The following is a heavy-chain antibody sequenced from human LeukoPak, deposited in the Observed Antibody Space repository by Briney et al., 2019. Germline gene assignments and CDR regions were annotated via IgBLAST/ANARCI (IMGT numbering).Heavy chain of an antibody. CDR1: GYTFTGHY. CDR2: IEPNSGGT. J-gene: IGHJ4*02. D-gene: IGHD7-27*01. V-gene: IGHV1-2*02. CDR3: ARGENWGPDY. Sequence: ASVKVSCKASGYTFTGHYMHWIRQAPGQGLEWMGWIEPNSGGTHYAQNFQGRLTISRDTSISTAYMELSRLSSDDTAMYYCARGENWGPDYWGQGTLVAVSS.